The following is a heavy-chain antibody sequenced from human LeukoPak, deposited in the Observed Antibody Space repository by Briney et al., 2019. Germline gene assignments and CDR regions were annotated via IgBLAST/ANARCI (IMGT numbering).Heavy chain of an antibody. CDR3: ARRGIGLELQFDP. Sequence: GASVKVSCKASGYTFTGYYMHWVRQAPGQGLEWMGWINPNSGGTNYAQKFQGRVTMTRDKSISTAYLQWSSLKASDTAMYYCARRGIGLELQFDPWGQGTLVTVSS. J-gene: IGHJ5*02. CDR2: INPNSGGT. CDR1: GYTFTGYY. D-gene: IGHD1-7*01. V-gene: IGHV1-2*02.